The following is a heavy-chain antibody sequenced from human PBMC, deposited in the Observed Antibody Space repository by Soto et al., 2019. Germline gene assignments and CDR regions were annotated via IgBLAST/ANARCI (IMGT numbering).Heavy chain of an antibody. V-gene: IGHV3-30*18. Sequence: GGSLRLSCAASGFTFSSYGMHWVRQAPGKGLEWVAVISYDGSNKYYADSVKGRFTISRDNSKNTLYLQMNSLRAEDTAVYYCAKDPTTLEYYFDYWGQGTLVTVSS. D-gene: IGHD1-1*01. CDR1: GFTFSSYG. CDR3: AKDPTTLEYYFDY. CDR2: ISYDGSNK. J-gene: IGHJ4*02.